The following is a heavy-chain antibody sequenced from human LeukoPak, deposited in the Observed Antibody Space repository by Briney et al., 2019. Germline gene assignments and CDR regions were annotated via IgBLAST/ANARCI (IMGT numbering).Heavy chain of an antibody. CDR3: ARAYCSSTSCYTAGY. V-gene: IGHV1-2*02. D-gene: IGHD2-2*02. Sequence: INPNSGGTNYAQKFQGRVTMTRDTSISTAYMELSRLRSDDTAVYYCARAYCSSTSCYTAGYWGQGTLVTVSS. J-gene: IGHJ4*02. CDR2: INPNSGGT.